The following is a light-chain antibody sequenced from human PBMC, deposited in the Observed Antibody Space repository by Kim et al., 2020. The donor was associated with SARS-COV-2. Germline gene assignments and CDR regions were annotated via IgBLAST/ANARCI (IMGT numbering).Light chain of an antibody. Sequence: EFVLTQSPATLSLSPGERVTLSCRASQSVSSRSLAWYQQKPGQAPRLLVYGASSRATGIADRFSGSGSGTDFTLTISRLEAEDSAVYSCQKYVSSLCAFFPGTKVDIK. CDR3: QKYVSSLCA. CDR1: QSVSSRS. V-gene: IGKV3-20*01. CDR2: GAS. J-gene: IGKJ1*01.